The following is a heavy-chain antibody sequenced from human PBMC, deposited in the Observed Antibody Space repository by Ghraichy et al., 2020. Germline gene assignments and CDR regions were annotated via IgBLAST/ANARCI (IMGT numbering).Heavy chain of an antibody. V-gene: IGHV4-39*01. CDR1: GGSISSSSYY. Sequence: QTLSLTCTVSGGSISSSSYYWGWIRQPPGKGLEWIGSIYYSGSTYYNPSLKSRVTISVDTSKNQFSLKLSSVTAADTAVYYCARRNYDFWSGYYLDYYGMDVWGQGTTVTVSS. D-gene: IGHD3-3*01. J-gene: IGHJ6*02. CDR3: ARRNYDFWSGYYLDYYGMDV. CDR2: IYYSGST.